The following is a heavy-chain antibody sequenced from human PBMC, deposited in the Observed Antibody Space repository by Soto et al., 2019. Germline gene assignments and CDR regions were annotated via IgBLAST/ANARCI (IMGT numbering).Heavy chain of an antibody. CDR3: ARHPGTTVTTSYFDY. V-gene: IGHV4-39*01. CDR1: GGSLSSSSYY. D-gene: IGHD4-4*01. J-gene: IGHJ4*02. Sequence: QLQLQESGPGLVKPSETLSLTCTVSGGSLSSSSYYWGWIRQPPGKGLEWIGSVYYSGTTYYNPSLKSRVTISVDTSKSQFSLKLSSVTAADTAVYYCARHPGTTVTTSYFDYWGQGTLVTVSS. CDR2: VYYSGTT.